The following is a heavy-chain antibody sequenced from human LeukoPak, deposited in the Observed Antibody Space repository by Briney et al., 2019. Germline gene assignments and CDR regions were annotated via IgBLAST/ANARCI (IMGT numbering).Heavy chain of an antibody. V-gene: IGHV3-30*04. J-gene: IGHJ6*04. Sequence: GRSLRLSCAASGFTFSSYAMHWVRQAPGKGLEWVAVISYDGSNKYYADSVKGRFTISRDNSKNTLYLRMNSLRAEDTAVYYCARDSSRYCSGGSCPYGMDVWGKGTTVTVSS. CDR2: ISYDGSNK. CDR3: ARDSSRYCSGGSCPYGMDV. CDR1: GFTFSSYA. D-gene: IGHD2-15*01.